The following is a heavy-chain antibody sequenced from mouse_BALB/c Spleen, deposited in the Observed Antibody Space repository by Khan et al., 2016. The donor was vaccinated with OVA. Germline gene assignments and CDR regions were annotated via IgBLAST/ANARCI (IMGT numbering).Heavy chain of an antibody. CDR2: IRYSGST. D-gene: IGHD1-2*01. J-gene: IGHJ2*01. V-gene: IGHV3-2*02. Sequence: EVQLVESGPGLVTPSQSLSLTCTVTGYSITSGYGWNWIRQFPGNKLEWLGYIRYSGSTNSNPSLKSRISITRDQSKNQFFLQLDSVTTEDTARYYSARTARIKYWGQGTTLTVSS. CDR1: GYSITSGYG. CDR3: ARTARIKY.